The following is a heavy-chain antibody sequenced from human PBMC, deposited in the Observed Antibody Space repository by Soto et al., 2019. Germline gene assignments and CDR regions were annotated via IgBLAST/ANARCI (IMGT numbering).Heavy chain of an antibody. CDR1: GFTFSSYG. Sequence: PGGSLRLSCAASGFTFSSYGMHWVRQAPGKGLEWVAVIWYDGSNKYYADSVKGRFTISRDNSKNTLYLQMNSLRAEDTAVYYCARDFKAVAGGLGYGMDVWGQGTTVTVSS. J-gene: IGHJ6*02. CDR3: ARDFKAVAGGLGYGMDV. V-gene: IGHV3-33*01. CDR2: IWYDGSNK. D-gene: IGHD6-19*01.